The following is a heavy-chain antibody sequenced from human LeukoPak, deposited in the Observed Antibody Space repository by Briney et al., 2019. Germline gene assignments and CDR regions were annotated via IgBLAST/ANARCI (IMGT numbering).Heavy chain of an antibody. V-gene: IGHV3-48*03. CDR3: ARDLRGADCSSTSCYTYYYYMDV. D-gene: IGHD2-2*02. CDR2: FSSSGSTI. CDR1: GFTFSSYE. Sequence: GGSLRLSCAASGFTFSSYEMNWVRQAPGKGLEWVSYFSSSGSTIYYADSVKGRFTISRDNAKNSLYLQMNSLRAEDTAVYYCARDLRGADCSSTSCYTYYYYMDVWGKGTTVTVSS. J-gene: IGHJ6*03.